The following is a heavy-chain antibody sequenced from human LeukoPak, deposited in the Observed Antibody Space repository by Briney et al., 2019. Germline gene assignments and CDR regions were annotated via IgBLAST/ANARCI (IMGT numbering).Heavy chain of an antibody. CDR3: ARDLGFWAVAAGPDY. V-gene: IGHV1-2*02. CDR1: GYTFTGYY. J-gene: IGHJ4*02. Sequence: GASVKVSCKASGYTFTGYYMHWVRQAPGQGLEWMGWINPNSGGTNYAQKFQGRVTMTRDTSISTAYMELSRLRSDDTAVYYCARDLGFWAVAAGPDYWGQGTLVTVSS. CDR2: INPNSGGT. D-gene: IGHD6-19*01.